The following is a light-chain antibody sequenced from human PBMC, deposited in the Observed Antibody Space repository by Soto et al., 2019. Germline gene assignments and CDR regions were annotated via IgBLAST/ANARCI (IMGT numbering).Light chain of an antibody. Sequence: SVLTKPASVSGSPGQSITISCTGTSSDVGAYNYVSWYQQHPAKVPKLMIYDVSNRPSGVSDRFSGSKSGNTASLTISGLQAEDEADYYCYSYTSSSTYVFGTGTKLTVL. J-gene: IGLJ1*01. CDR2: DVS. V-gene: IGLV2-14*01. CDR3: YSYTSSSTYV. CDR1: SSDVGAYNY.